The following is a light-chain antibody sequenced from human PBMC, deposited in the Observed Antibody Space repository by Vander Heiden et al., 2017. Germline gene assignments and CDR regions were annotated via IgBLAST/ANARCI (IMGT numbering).Light chain of an antibody. J-gene: IGLJ3*02. Sequence: QSVLTQPPSASGAPGQRVTTPCTGSSPNTGAGYDMIWSQQLPGTAPNLRNWDNTNRPAGVPGRFAGYKSGTSAWLDIAGLQAEDEAEYDGQYYGSSLGGWVFGGGTKLTVL. CDR2: DNT. CDR1: SPNTGAGYD. V-gene: IGLV1-40*01. CDR3: QYYGSSLGGWV.